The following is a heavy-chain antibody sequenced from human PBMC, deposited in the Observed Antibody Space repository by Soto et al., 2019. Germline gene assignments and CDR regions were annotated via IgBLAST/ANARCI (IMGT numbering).Heavy chain of an antibody. Sequence: GESLKISCKGSGYIFTDHCIVWVRQMAGKGLEWVGIICPGYSNIIYSPSVQGQVTISADMSISTAYLQWSSLKASDTAIYYCARRHYCRGDCTINPDYYYGMGVWGQGTTVTVSS. J-gene: IGHJ6*02. CDR2: ICPGYSNI. V-gene: IGHV5-51*01. CDR1: GYIFTDHC. D-gene: IGHD2-21*02. CDR3: ARRHYCRGDCTINPDYYYGMGV.